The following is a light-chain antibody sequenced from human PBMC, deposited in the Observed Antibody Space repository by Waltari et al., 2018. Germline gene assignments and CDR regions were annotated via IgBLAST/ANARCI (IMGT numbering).Light chain of an antibody. Sequence: DIVMTQTPLSLPVTLGEPASISCRSSQSLLDSEDGNTYLERYLQKPGQSPQLLIYEVSNRASGVPDRFSGSGSDTDFTLKISRVEAEDVGVYYCMQALEFPYSFGQGTKVEIK. J-gene: IGKJ2*03. CDR2: EVS. CDR3: MQALEFPYS. V-gene: IGKV2-40*01. CDR1: QSLLDSEDGNTY.